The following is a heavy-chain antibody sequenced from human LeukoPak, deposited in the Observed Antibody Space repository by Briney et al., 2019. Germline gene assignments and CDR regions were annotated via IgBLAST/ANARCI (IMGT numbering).Heavy chain of an antibody. CDR2: IRSYNGNT. D-gene: IGHD5-18*01. Sequence: ASVKVSCKASGYTFATYGISWVRQAPGQGLEWMGWIRSYNGNTNYAQKLQGRVTMTTATSTSTAYMELRSLRADDTAVYYCARDRVFVDTAIVSPVQYFDYWGEGTLVTVSS. V-gene: IGHV1-18*01. CDR3: ARDRVFVDTAIVSPVQYFDY. CDR1: GYTFATYG. J-gene: IGHJ4*02.